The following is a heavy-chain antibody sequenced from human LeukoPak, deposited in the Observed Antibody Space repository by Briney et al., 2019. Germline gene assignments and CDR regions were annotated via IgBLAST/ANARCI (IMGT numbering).Heavy chain of an antibody. CDR1: GFTFSDYY. D-gene: IGHD3-9*01. Sequence: GGSLRLSCAASGFTFSDYYMSWIRQAPGKGLEWVSYISSSGSTIYYADSVKGRFTISRDNAKNSLYLQMNSLRAEDTAVYYCARENYDILTGYYNLDYWGQGTLVTVSS. CDR3: ARENYDILTGYYNLDY. CDR2: ISSSGSTI. J-gene: IGHJ4*02. V-gene: IGHV3-11*04.